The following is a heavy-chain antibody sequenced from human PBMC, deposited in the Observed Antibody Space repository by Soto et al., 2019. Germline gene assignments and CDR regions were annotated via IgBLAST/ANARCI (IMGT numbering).Heavy chain of an antibody. D-gene: IGHD1-7*01. J-gene: IGHJ4*02. CDR1: GFTFSSFG. V-gene: IGHV3-48*02. CDR2: ISSSSDII. Sequence: PGGSLRLSCAVSGFTFSSFGMNWVRQAPGKGLEWVSYISSSSDIIYYADSVKGRFTISRDDAKSSLYLQMNALRDEDTAVYYCARLEVTGSRTFDYWGQGSLVTVSS. CDR3: ARLEVTGSRTFDY.